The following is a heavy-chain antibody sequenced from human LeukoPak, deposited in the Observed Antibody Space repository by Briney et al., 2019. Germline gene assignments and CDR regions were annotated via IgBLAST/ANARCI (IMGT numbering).Heavy chain of an antibody. CDR3: ARGGYYDSSGYPVDY. V-gene: IGHV3-72*01. CDR2: TRNKANSYTT. CDR1: GFTFGDHY. D-gene: IGHD3-22*01. Sequence: GGSLRLSCAASGFTFGDHYMDWVRQAPGKGLEWVGRTRNKANSYTTEYAASVKGRFTISRDDSKNSLYLQMNSLKTEDTAVYYCARGGYYDSSGYPVDYWGQGTLVTVSS. J-gene: IGHJ4*02.